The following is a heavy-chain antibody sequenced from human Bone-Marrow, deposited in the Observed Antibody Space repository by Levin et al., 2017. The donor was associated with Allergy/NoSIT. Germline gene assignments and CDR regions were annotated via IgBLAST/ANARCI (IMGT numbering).Heavy chain of an antibody. Sequence: GGSLRLSCAGAGFTFGKYWMGWVRQAPVRGLEWVASIKPDGSQTYYVDSVRGRFTVSRDNAKSSLYLQMNSLRAEDTALYYCTSAASWGQGTLVTVTS. V-gene: IGHV3-7*01. CDR3: TSAAS. D-gene: IGHD2-2*01. CDR2: IKPDGSQT. J-gene: IGHJ4*02. CDR1: GFTFGKYW.